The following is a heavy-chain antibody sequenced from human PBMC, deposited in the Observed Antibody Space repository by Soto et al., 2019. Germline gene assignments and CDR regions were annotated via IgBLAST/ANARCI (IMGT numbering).Heavy chain of an antibody. V-gene: IGHV4-59*01. Sequence: SEPLSLTCTVSGGSITSSYWSWIRRPPGKGQERIAYIYDTGISGYTPSTSYNPSLKTLVTMSVHTSKSQFSVKSASVTVADTAVDHCARADDAYFFYGLDVWGQGIMVTVSS. D-gene: IGHD2-8*01. J-gene: IGHJ6*02. CDR3: ARADDAYFFYGLDV. CDR1: GGSITSSY. CDR2: IYDTGISGYTPST.